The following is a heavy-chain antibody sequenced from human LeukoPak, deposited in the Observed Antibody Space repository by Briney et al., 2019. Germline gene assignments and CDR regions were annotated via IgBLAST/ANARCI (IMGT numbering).Heavy chain of an antibody. Sequence: ASVKVCCKASGYTFTGYYMHWVRQAPGQGLEWMGWINPNSGGTNYAQKFQVRGTMTRDTSISTAYMELSRLRSDDTAVYYCARSAESSSWVEFDYWGQGTLVTVSS. CDR2: INPNSGGT. CDR1: GYTFTGYY. CDR3: ARSAESSSWVEFDY. D-gene: IGHD6-13*01. V-gene: IGHV1-2*02. J-gene: IGHJ4*02.